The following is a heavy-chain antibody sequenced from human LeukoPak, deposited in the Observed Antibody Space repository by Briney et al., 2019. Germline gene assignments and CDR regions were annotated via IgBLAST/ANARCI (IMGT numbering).Heavy chain of an antibody. CDR3: ARHIYYDSSGYYWADYYGMDV. CDR1: GFTFSSYG. V-gene: IGHV3-33*01. Sequence: GGSLRLSCAASGFTFSSYGMHWVRQAPGKGLEWVAVIWYDGSNKYYADSVKGRFTISRDNAKNSLYLQMNSLRAEDTAVYYCARHIYYDSSGYYWADYYGMDVWGQGTTVTVSS. D-gene: IGHD3-22*01. CDR2: IWYDGSNK. J-gene: IGHJ6*02.